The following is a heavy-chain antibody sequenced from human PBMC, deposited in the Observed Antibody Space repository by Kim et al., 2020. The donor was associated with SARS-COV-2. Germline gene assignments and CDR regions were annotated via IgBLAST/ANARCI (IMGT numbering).Heavy chain of an antibody. CDR2: ISAYNGNT. CDR3: ARDRVAARPGWYFDL. CDR1: GYTFTSYG. V-gene: IGHV1-18*04. D-gene: IGHD6-6*01. J-gene: IGHJ2*01. Sequence: ASVKVSCKASGYTFTSYGISWVRQAPGQGLEWMGWISAYNGNTNYAQKLQGRVTMTTDTSTSTAYMELRSLRSDDTAVYYCARDRVAARPGWYFDLWGRGTLVTVSS.